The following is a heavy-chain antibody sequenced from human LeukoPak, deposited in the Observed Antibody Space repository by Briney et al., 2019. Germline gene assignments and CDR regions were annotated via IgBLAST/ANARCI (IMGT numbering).Heavy chain of an antibody. D-gene: IGHD1-26*01. CDR2: IFHGGGEI. V-gene: IGHV3-23*01. CDR1: GFTFSNFA. CDR3: AKGPRWDLDDYYMDV. J-gene: IGHJ6*03. Sequence: GGSLRLSCAASGFTFSNFAMIWVRQAPGKGLEWVSSIFHGGGEIHYADSVKGRFTISRDNSKSTLSLQMNSLRAEDTAIYYCAKGPRWDLDDYYMDVWGKGTTVTISS.